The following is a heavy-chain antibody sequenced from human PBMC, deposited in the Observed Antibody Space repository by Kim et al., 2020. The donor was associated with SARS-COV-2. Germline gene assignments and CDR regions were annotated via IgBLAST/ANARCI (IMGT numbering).Heavy chain of an antibody. J-gene: IGHJ4*02. CDR1: GFTFSSYA. CDR2: ISDSSGTT. CDR3: VKSVGYTFGSSDS. D-gene: IGHD5-18*01. Sequence: GGSLRLSCVTSGFTFSSYAMTWVRQAPGRGLEWVAGISDSSGTTSFAASVRGRSTTSRDNSKNTVYLQLSSLTAEDAGLYYCVKSVGYTFGSSDSWGQGT. V-gene: IGHV3-23*01.